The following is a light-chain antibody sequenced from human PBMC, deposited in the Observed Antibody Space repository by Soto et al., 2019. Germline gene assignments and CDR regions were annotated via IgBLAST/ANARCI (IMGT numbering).Light chain of an antibody. CDR2: KAS. CDR3: QHYNSYSEA. CDR1: QTISSW. V-gene: IGKV1-5*03. J-gene: IGKJ1*01. Sequence: DIQMTQSPSSLSASVGDRGTITCRASQTISSWLAWYQQKPGKAPKLLIYKASTLKSGVPSRFSGSGSGTEFTLTISSLQPDDFAPYYCQHYNSYSEAFGQGTNVDI.